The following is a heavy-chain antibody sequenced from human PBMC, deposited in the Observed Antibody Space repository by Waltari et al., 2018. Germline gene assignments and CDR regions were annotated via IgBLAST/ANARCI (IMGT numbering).Heavy chain of an antibody. J-gene: IGHJ5*02. CDR1: GDTFTTYD. CDR2: MSPDTGDA. Sequence: QVQLVQSGAEVKKPGASVKVSCKASGDTFTTYDINWMRQAAGQGLEWMGWMSPDTGDAGYAQKFQDRVTLTRDTSTKTAYMELSSLRAEDTAIYYCARTRVASAGTSWFDPWGQGTLVIVSS. V-gene: IGHV1-8*03. CDR3: ARTRVASAGTSWFDP. D-gene: IGHD6-13*01.